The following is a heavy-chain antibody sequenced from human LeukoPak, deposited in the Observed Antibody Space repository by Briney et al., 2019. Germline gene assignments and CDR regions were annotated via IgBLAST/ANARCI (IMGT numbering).Heavy chain of an antibody. CDR1: GGSISNYY. V-gene: IGHV4-59*01. Sequence: SETLSLTCIVSGGSISNYYWSWIRQPPGKGLEYIGYIYYSGSTSYNPSLKSRVTISVDMSKNQFSLKLSSVTAADTAVYYCARGGDFWSGYYPDYYYYYMDVWGKGTTVTVSS. CDR3: ARGGDFWSGYYPDYYYYYMDV. CDR2: IYYSGST. J-gene: IGHJ6*03. D-gene: IGHD3-3*01.